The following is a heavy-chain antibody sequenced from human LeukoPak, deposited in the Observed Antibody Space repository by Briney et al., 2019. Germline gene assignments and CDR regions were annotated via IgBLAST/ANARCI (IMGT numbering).Heavy chain of an antibody. J-gene: IGHJ4*02. CDR3: ARYAFIGGFDY. CDR2: ISSSSSTI. CDR1: GFTSSSYE. D-gene: IGHD3-16*01. Sequence: GGSLRLSCAASGFTSSSYEMNWVRQAPGKGLEWVSYISSSSSTIYYADSVKGRFTISGDNAKNSLYLQMNSLRAEDTAVYYCARYAFIGGFDYWGQGTLVTVSS. V-gene: IGHV3-48*03.